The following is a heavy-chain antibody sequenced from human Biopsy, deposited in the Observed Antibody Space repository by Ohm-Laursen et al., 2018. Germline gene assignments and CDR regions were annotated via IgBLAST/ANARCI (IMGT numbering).Heavy chain of an antibody. V-gene: IGHV4-59*08. CDR1: DDSIRNFY. D-gene: IGHD3-3*01. Sequence: GTLSLTCVVSDDSIRNFYWTWIRQPPGQGLEWIGHASYSGYTNYNPSLKSRFTISVDTSKNHFSLNLRSVTAADTAVYSCARLGNFWNAEDGLDLWGLGTMVTVSS. CDR3: ARLGNFWNAEDGLDL. J-gene: IGHJ3*01. CDR2: ASYSGYT.